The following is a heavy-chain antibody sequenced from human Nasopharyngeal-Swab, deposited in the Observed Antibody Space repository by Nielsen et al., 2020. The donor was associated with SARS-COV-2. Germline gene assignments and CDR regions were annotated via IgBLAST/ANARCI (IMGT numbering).Heavy chain of an antibody. CDR2: MYYIGST. Sequence: SETLSLTCTVSGGSFSGHYWRWIRQPPGKGLEWIGYMYYIGSTNYNPSLKSRVTISVDRPKNQVSLRLSSVTAADTAVYYCAREDTYGFHYWGQGALVTVSS. CDR3: AREDTYGFHY. J-gene: IGHJ4*02. D-gene: IGHD5-18*01. CDR1: GGSFSGHY. V-gene: IGHV4-59*11.